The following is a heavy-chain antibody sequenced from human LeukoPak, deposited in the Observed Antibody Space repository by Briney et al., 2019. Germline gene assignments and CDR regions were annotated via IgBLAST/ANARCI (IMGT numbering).Heavy chain of an antibody. CDR3: ARHDMDVAGGGLDYFDH. J-gene: IGHJ4*02. V-gene: IGHV4-59*08. CDR1: GGSISRYY. Sequence: PSETLSLTCTVSGGSISRYYWSWLRQPPGKGLEWIGYIYYSGSTNYNPSLKSRVTMSVDTSKNQFSVKLSSVTTADTAVYHCARHDMDVAGGGLDYFDHWGQGTLVTVSS. D-gene: IGHD1-26*01. CDR2: IYYSGST.